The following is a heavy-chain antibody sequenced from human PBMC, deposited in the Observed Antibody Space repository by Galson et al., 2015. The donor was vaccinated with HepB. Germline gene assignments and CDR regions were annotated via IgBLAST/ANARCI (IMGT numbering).Heavy chain of an antibody. CDR2: INPNSGGT. Sequence: SVKVSCKASGYTFTGYYVHWVRQAPGQGLEWMGRINPNSGGTNYAQKFQGRVTMTRDTSIRTAYMDLSRLTSDDTAIYYCARDTPVGIEPPAAVSLGVFNVWGQGTMVTVSS. CDR3: ARDTPVGIEPPAAVSLGVFNV. D-gene: IGHD2-2*01. CDR1: GYTFTGYY. J-gene: IGHJ3*01. V-gene: IGHV1-2*06.